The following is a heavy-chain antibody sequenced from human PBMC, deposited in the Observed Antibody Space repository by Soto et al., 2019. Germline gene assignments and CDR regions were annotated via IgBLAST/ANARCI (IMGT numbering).Heavy chain of an antibody. CDR2: ISGGSGGST. V-gene: IGHV3-23*01. D-gene: IGHD2-15*01. J-gene: IGHJ6*02. Sequence: EVQLLESGGGLVQPGGSLRLSCAASGFTFSSYAMSWVRQAPGKGLEWVSAISGGSGGSTYYTDSVRGRFTISRDNFKNTLDLQMTSLRAEDTAEYYCARDLEGDIEEGVGMDVWGQGTTVTVSS. CDR3: ARDLEGDIEEGVGMDV. CDR1: GFTFSSYA.